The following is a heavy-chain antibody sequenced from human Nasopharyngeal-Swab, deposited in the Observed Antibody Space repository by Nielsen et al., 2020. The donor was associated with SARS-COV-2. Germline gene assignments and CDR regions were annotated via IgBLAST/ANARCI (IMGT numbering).Heavy chain of an antibody. J-gene: IGHJ5*02. CDR1: GASIGTYY. CDR2: MYFSGST. CDR3: ARGYVLPVAIYEDWFDP. Sequence: SETLSLTCNVSGASIGTYYWSWIRQPPGKGLEWIGYMYFSGSTNYNPSLKSRVTMSLDTSKNQISLKLTSVTAADTAVYFCARGYVLPVAIYEDWFDPWGQGSLVTVSS. V-gene: IGHV4-59*08. D-gene: IGHD2-2*01.